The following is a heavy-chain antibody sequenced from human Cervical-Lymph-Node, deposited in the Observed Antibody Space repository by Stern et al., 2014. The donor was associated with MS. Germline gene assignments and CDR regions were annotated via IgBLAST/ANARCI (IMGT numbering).Heavy chain of an antibody. V-gene: IGHV3-53*01. D-gene: IGHD1-1*01. J-gene: IGHJ4*02. Sequence: DVQLEESGGGVIQPGGSLRLSCTASGFTVSRDYMTWVRQAPGKGLEWVSLITNVGSTFYTDSVKGRFTISRDDSKNTVYLHMTSLRAEDTAMYYCARDTSSPERSDWWGQGTLVTVSS. CDR1: GFTVSRDY. CDR2: ITNVGST. CDR3: ARDTSSPERSDW.